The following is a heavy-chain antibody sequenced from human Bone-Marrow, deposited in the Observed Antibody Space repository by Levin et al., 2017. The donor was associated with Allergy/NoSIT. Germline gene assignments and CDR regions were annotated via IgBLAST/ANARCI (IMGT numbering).Heavy chain of an antibody. D-gene: IGHD6-19*01. CDR1: GYSITRKW. V-gene: IGHV5-51*01. J-gene: IGHJ4*02. CDR3: AISNSAWERPDF. CDR2: IFPSDSDT. Sequence: HGESLKISCQASGYSITRKWVAWVRQMPEKGLEWMGVIFPSDSDTRYSPSFQGQVIISADKSINTAFLQWRSLKASDTATYYCAISNSAWERPDFWGQGTLVTVSS.